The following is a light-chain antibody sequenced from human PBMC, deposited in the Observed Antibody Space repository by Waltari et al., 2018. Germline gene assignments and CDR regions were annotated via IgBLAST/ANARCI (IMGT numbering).Light chain of an antibody. CDR2: GTS. CDR3: HQYNESPFT. J-gene: IGKJ4*01. Sequence: EIVLTQSPGTLSLSPGERATLSCRASQSVTSSYLAWYQQQPGQAPRLLRYGTSSRATDIPDRFSGSGSGTDFSLTISRLEPEDFAVYYCHQYNESPFTFGGGTKVEVK. CDR1: QSVTSSY. V-gene: IGKV3-20*01.